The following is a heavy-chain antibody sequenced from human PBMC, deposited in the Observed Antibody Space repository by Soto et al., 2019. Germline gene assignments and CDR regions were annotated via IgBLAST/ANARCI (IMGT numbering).Heavy chain of an antibody. J-gene: IGHJ3*02. CDR1: GGTFSSYA. CDR3: ARDGGRGSTMVRRVIRSFAFDI. CDR2: IIPIFGTA. D-gene: IGHD3-10*01. V-gene: IGHV1-69*01. Sequence: QVQLVQSGAEVKKPGSSVKVSCKASGGTFSSYAISWVRQAPGQGLEWMGGIIPIFGTANYAQKFQGRVTITADESTSKAYMELSSLRSEDTAVYYCARDGGRGSTMVRRVIRSFAFDIWGQGTMVTVSS.